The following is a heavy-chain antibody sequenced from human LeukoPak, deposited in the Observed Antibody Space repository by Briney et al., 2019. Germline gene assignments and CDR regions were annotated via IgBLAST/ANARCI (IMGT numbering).Heavy chain of an antibody. CDR3: ARQIVVVPAAPLVQH. D-gene: IGHD2-2*01. Sequence: SETLSLTCTVSGGSISSYYWSWIRQPPGRGLEWIGYIYYSGSTNYNPSLKSRVTISVDTSKNQFSLKLTSVTAADTAVYYCARQIVVVPAAPLVQHWGQGTLVTVSS. CDR1: GGSISSYY. V-gene: IGHV4-59*08. CDR2: IYYSGST. J-gene: IGHJ1*01.